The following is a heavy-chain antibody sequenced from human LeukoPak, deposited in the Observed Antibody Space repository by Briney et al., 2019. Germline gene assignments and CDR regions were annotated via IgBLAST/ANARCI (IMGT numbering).Heavy chain of an antibody. D-gene: IGHD2-2*01. CDR3: ARDSSQPFDY. Sequence: SETLSLTCTVSGGSISSRTYNWAWIRQSPGKGLEWIGRIYTSGSTNYNPSLKSRVTMSVDTSKNQFSLKLSSVTAADTAVYYCARDSSQPFDYWGQGTLVTVSS. CDR2: IYTSGST. V-gene: IGHV4-39*07. CDR1: GGSISSRTYN. J-gene: IGHJ4*02.